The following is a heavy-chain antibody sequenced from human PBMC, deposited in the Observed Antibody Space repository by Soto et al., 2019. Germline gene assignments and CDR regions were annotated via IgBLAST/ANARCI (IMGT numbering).Heavy chain of an antibody. Sequence: PGGSLRLSCAASGFTFSSYGMHWVRQAPGKGLEWVAVISYDGSNKYYADSVKGRFTISRDNSKNTLYLQMNSLRAEDTDVYYCAKDLGSSGWPYYYYGMDVWGQGTTVTVSS. D-gene: IGHD6-19*01. V-gene: IGHV3-30*18. J-gene: IGHJ6*02. CDR1: GFTFSSYG. CDR3: AKDLGSSGWPYYYYGMDV. CDR2: ISYDGSNK.